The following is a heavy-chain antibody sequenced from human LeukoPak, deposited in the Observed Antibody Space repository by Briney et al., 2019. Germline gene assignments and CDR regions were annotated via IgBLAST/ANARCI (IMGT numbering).Heavy chain of an antibody. V-gene: IGHV3-23*01. D-gene: IGHD3-22*01. Sequence: GGSLRLSCAASGFAFTNYAMTWVRQAPGEGLEWVSTISGTGGSTYYAPSLKGRLTVSRDNSKNTLYLRLSSLRAGDTAVYYCAKVLDSSGYYPSDRWGQGTLVIVSP. CDR2: ISGTGGST. CDR1: GFAFTNYA. J-gene: IGHJ5*02. CDR3: AKVLDSSGYYPSDR.